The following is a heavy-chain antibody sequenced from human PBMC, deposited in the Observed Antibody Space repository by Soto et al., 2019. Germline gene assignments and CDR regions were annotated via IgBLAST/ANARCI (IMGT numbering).Heavy chain of an antibody. CDR2: VSGSGGRT. CDR3: AKDARVLHPFYSDE. J-gene: IGHJ4*02. D-gene: IGHD2-15*01. Sequence: PGGSLRLSCAASGFTFSSYAMSWVRQAPRKGLEWVSAVSGSGGRTYYADYVKGRFTISRDISTSTLYLQMNSLRVEDTAVYYCAKDARVLHPFYSDEWGQGTLVTVSS. CDR1: GFTFSSYA. V-gene: IGHV3-23*01.